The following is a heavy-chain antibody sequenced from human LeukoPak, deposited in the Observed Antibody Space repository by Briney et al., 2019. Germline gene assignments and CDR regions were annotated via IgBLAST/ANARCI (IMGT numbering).Heavy chain of an antibody. CDR1: GFSFSSYS. V-gene: IGHV3-48*04. CDR2: ISHTGSTM. Sequence: GGSLRLSCAASGFSFSSYSMNWVRQSPGKGLAWASYISHTGSTMSYADSVKGRFTISRDNARNSLYLQMNSLRAEDTAVYYCAIPPLSGTGSSRPLAGMDVWGQGTTVTVSS. CDR3: AIPPLSGTGSSRPLAGMDV. J-gene: IGHJ6*02. D-gene: IGHD3-10*01.